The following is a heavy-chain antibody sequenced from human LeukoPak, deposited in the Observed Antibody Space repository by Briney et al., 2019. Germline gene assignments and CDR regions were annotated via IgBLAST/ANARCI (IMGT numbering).Heavy chain of an antibody. CDR2: IKEDESEK. Sequence: GGSLRLSCEASGFTFSSYWMSWVRQAPGKGLEWVANIKEDESEKYFVDSVRGRFTISRDNAKNSLYLQMNSLRAEDTAVYYCARELSAFDIWGQGTMVTVSS. J-gene: IGHJ3*02. CDR3: ARELSAFDI. CDR1: GFTFSSYW. V-gene: IGHV3-7*01.